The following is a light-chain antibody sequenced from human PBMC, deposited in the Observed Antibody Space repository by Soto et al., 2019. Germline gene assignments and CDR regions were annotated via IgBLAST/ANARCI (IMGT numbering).Light chain of an antibody. V-gene: IGKV3-11*01. CDR3: QQRSNWPLT. CDR1: QSVGSY. J-gene: IGKJ4*01. CDR2: DAS. Sequence: EIVLTQSPATLSLSPGERATLSCRASQSVGSYLAWYQQKPGQAPRLLIYDASNRATGIPARFSGSGSGTDFTLTISSLEPEDSAVYYCQQRSNWPLTFCGGTKVEIK.